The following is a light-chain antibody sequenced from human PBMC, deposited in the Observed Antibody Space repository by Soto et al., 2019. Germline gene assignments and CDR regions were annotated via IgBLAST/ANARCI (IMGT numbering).Light chain of an antibody. CDR1: QDIRNY. V-gene: IGKV1-33*01. CDR2: DAS. J-gene: IGKJ2*02. CDR3: QQYNNVPPCT. Sequence: DIQMTQSPSSLSASVGDRVTITCQASQDIRNYLNWYQQKPGKAPKLLIYDASNLETGVPSRFSGSGSGTDFTFTISSLQPEDIATYYCQQYNNVPPCTFGQGTKLEIK.